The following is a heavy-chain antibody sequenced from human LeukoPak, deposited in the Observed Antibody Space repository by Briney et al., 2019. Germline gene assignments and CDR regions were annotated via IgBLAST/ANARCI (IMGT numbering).Heavy chain of an antibody. V-gene: IGHV1-18*01. CDR1: GYTFTSYG. CDR2: ISAYYGNT. Sequence: GASVKVSCKASGYTFTSYGISWVRRAPGQGLEWMGWISAYYGNTNYAQKLQGRVTMTTDTSTSTAYMELRSLRSDDTAVYYCAREPNWNDEKTFDYWGQGTLVTVSS. D-gene: IGHD1-1*01. CDR3: AREPNWNDEKTFDY. J-gene: IGHJ4*02.